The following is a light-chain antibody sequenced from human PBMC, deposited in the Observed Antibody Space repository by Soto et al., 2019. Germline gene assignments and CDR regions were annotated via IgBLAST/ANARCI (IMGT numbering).Light chain of an antibody. CDR1: NIGSKS. CDR2: YDR. J-gene: IGLJ2*01. CDR3: QVWDSSSDHVA. Sequence: SYELTQSPSMSVAPEKTARITCGGSNIGSKSVHWYQQKPGQAPVLVIYYDRHRPSGIPERFSGSNSGYAATLTISRAEAGDEADYYCQVWDSSSDHVAFGGGTKLTVL. V-gene: IGLV3-21*04.